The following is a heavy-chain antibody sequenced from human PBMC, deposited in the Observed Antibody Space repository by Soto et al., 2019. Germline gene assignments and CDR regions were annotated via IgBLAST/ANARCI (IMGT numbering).Heavy chain of an antibody. D-gene: IGHD6-19*01. J-gene: IGHJ4*02. CDR1: GFTFSSYA. Sequence: QVQLVESGGGVVQPGRSLRLSCAASGFTFSSYAMHWVRKAPGKGLEWVAVISYDGSNKYYADYVKGRFTISRDNSKNTLYLQMNSLRAEDTAVYYCERDSSGWYCDYWGQGTLVTVSS. CDR2: ISYDGSNK. V-gene: IGHV3-30-3*01. CDR3: ERDSSGWYCDY.